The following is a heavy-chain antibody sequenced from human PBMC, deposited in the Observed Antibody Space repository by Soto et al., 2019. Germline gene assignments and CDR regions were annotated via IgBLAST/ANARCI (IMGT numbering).Heavy chain of an antibody. V-gene: IGHV1-3*01. CDR3: AGGASYDY. CDR2: INAGNGNT. Sequence: QVQLVQSGAEVKKPGASVKVSCKASGYTFTSYAMHWVREAPGQRLEWMGWINAGNGNTKYSQKFQGRVTITKDTPASTAYMELSSLRSEHTAVCYCAGGASYDYRGQGTLVTGSS. D-gene: IGHD1-26*01. CDR1: GYTFTSYA. J-gene: IGHJ4*02.